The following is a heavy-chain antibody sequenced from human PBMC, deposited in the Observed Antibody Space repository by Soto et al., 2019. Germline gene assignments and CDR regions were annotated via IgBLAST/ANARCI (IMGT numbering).Heavy chain of an antibody. CDR1: GGSISSYY. CDR3: ARVREDSSGYFALYNFDP. J-gene: IGHJ5*02. CDR2: IYYSGST. Sequence: TCTVSGGSISSYYWSWIRQPPGKGLEWIGYIYYSGSTNYNPSLKSRVTISVDTSKNQFSLKLSSVTAADTAVYYCARVREDSSGYFALYNFDPWGQGTLVTVSS. V-gene: IGHV4-59*01. D-gene: IGHD3-22*01.